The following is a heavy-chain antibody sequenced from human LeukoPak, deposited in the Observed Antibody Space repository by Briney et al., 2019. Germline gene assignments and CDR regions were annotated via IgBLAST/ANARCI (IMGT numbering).Heavy chain of an antibody. CDR1: GGSFSGYY. Sequence: SETLSLTCAVYGGSFSGYYWNWIRQPPGKGLEWIGEINHSGSTNYNPSLKSRVTMSVDTSKNQFSLKLSSVTAADTAVYYCASQYDFWRFDLWGRGTLVTVSS. J-gene: IGHJ2*01. V-gene: IGHV4-34*01. D-gene: IGHD3-3*01. CDR2: INHSGST. CDR3: ASQYDFWRFDL.